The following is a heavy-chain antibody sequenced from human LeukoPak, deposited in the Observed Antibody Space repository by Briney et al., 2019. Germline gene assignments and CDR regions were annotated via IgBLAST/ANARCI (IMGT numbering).Heavy chain of an antibody. CDR1: GFTFSSYA. Sequence: GGSLRLSCAASGFTFSSYAVTWVRQAPGKGLEWVSGISGTGENTVYADSVKGWFTISRDNSKNTLYLQMNRLRAEDTALYYCATVQHYYYGMDVWGQGTTVTVSS. V-gene: IGHV3-23*01. CDR2: ISGTGENT. J-gene: IGHJ6*02. CDR3: ATVQHYYYGMDV.